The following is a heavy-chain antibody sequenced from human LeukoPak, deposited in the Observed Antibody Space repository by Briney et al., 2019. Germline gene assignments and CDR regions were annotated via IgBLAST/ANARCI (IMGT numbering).Heavy chain of an antibody. V-gene: IGHV3-21*01. CDR2: ISSSSSYI. CDR1: GFTFSSYS. J-gene: IGHJ4*02. D-gene: IGHD3-10*01. CDR3: ARVPTLEFVDY. Sequence: PGGSLRLSCAASGFTFSSYSMNWVRQAPGKGLEWVSSISSSSSYIYYADSVKGRFTISRDNPKNSLYLQMNSLRAEDTAVYHCARVPTLEFVDYWGQGTLVIVSS.